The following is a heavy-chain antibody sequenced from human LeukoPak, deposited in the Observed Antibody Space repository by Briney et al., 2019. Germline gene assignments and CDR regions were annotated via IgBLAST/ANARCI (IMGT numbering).Heavy chain of an antibody. V-gene: IGHV3-23*01. D-gene: IGHD3-10*01. CDR2: ISETGRTT. CDR1: GFSFDAYA. Sequence: PGGSLRISCAASGFSFDAYAMSWVRQAPGKGLEWVSSISETGRTTSYTDSVKGRFTISRDKSKSTLHLQMNRPRAEDTALYYCAKDHDNTDFYYYFDSWGQGTLVTVSS. CDR3: AKDHDNTDFYYYFDS. J-gene: IGHJ4*02.